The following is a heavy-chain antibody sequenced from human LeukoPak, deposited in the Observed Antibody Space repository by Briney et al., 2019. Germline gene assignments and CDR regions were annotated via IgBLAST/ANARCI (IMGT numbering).Heavy chain of an antibody. Sequence: GGSLRLSCAASGFTFSSYGMHWVRQAPGKGLEWVAVISYDGSNKYYADSVKGRFTISRDNSKNTLYLQMNSLRAEDTAVYYCARDFTIFGVVTATWFDPWGQGTLVTVSS. CDR3: ARDFTIFGVVTATWFDP. CDR2: ISYDGSNK. D-gene: IGHD3-3*01. V-gene: IGHV3-30*03. CDR1: GFTFSSYG. J-gene: IGHJ5*02.